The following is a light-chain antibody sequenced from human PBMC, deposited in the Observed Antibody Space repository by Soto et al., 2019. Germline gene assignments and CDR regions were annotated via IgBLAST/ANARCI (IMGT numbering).Light chain of an antibody. V-gene: IGKV1-27*01. CDR3: QKYNSPPWT. J-gene: IGKJ1*01. CDR2: AAS. Sequence: NQMTQSPSSLSASVGDRVTITCRASQGISNYLAWYQQKPGKVPKPLIFAASTLHSGVPSRFSGSGSGTDFTLTISSLQPEDVATYYCQKYNSPPWTFGQGTKVEIK. CDR1: QGISNY.